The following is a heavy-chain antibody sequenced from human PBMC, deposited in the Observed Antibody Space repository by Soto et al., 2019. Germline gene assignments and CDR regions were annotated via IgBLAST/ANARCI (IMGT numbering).Heavy chain of an antibody. J-gene: IGHJ4*02. Sequence: EVHLVESGGGLVQPGGSLRLSCAASGVSFSAFWMRWVRQIPGKGLEWVANINQDASEKQYVDSVKGRFTISRDNATNLLFLQMNRLRAEASAFYHCARDRGWNIVVLPASFDLWGRAAVVSVSS. D-gene: IGHD2-15*01. V-gene: IGHV3-7*01. CDR2: INQDASEK. CDR3: ARDRGWNIVVLPASFDL. CDR1: GVSFSAFW.